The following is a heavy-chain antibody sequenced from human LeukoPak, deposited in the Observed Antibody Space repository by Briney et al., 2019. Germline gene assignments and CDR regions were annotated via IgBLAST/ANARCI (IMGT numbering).Heavy chain of an antibody. V-gene: IGHV3-21*06. J-gene: IGHJ5*02. D-gene: IGHD3-22*01. CDR3: ARLRAHYSNSIGFWEFDP. CDR2: ISSNTSHL. Sequence: GGALRLSCAASGFTFRNYIMNWVRQAPGEGLECVSSISSNTSHLYYADSVKGRFTISRDDAESSLYLQMNSLNGDDTAVYYCARLRAHYSNSIGFWEFDPWGQGTLVTVSS. CDR1: GFTFRNYI.